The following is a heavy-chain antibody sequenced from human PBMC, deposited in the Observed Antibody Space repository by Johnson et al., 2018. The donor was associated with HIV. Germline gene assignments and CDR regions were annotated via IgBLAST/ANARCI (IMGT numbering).Heavy chain of an antibody. Sequence: QVQLVESGGGLVQPGGSLRLSCTPSGFTFSNYAIYWVRQAPGKGLEYVSSISSNGGRTYYANSVKGRFTVSRDNSNNTLYLQMNSLRAEDTAVYYCARGGLGFQNIHDPFDIWGQGTMVTVSS. V-gene: IGHV3-64*04. CDR2: ISSNGGRT. CDR1: GFTFSNYA. CDR3: ARGGLGFQNIHDPFDI. D-gene: IGHD1/OR15-1a*01. J-gene: IGHJ3*02.